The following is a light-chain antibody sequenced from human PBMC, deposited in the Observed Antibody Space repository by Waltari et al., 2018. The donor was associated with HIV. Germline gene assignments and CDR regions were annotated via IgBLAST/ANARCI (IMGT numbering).Light chain of an antibody. CDR1: QTIGIY. J-gene: IGKJ4*01. Sequence: DIQMTQSPSSLSASVGDRVTIPCRASQTIGIYLNWYQQKPGKAPNLLIYAAYRLQSGVPSRFRGSGSETDFTLTISSLQPEDFATYYCQQRYSTPPTFGGGTKVDIK. CDR3: QQRYSTPPT. V-gene: IGKV1-39*01. CDR2: AAY.